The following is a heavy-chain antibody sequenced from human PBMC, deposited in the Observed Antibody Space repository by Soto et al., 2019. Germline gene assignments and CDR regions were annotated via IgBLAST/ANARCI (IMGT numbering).Heavy chain of an antibody. V-gene: IGHV3-74*01. Sequence: VQLVESGGGLVQPGGSLRLSCAASGFAFGSYWMHWVRQAPGKGLVWVSRISQDGAIATQADSVKGRFTISRDNAKNTLFLQRNSLRADDTAVYYCLRDQRHWNEFADQWGQGTLVTVPS. D-gene: IGHD1-1*01. CDR2: ISQDGAIA. CDR3: LRDQRHWNEFADQ. J-gene: IGHJ4*02. CDR1: GFAFGSYW.